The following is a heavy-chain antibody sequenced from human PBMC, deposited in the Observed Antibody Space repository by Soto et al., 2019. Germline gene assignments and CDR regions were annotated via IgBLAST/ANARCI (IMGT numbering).Heavy chain of an antibody. Sequence: SETLSLTCAVYGGSFSGYYWSWIRQPPGKGLEWIGEINHSGSTNYNPSLKSRVTISVDTSKNQFSLKLSSVTAADTAVYYCGRGDYDILTGQYNWFDPWGQGTLVTVSS. V-gene: IGHV4-34*01. CDR3: GRGDYDILTGQYNWFDP. J-gene: IGHJ5*02. CDR1: GGSFSGYY. D-gene: IGHD3-9*01. CDR2: INHSGST.